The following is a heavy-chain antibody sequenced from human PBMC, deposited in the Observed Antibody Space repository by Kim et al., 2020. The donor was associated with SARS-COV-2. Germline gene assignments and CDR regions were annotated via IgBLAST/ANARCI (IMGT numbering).Heavy chain of an antibody. CDR1: GFTFSSYW. Sequence: GGSLRLSCAATGFTFSSYWMHWVRQAPGKGLEWVAHIKTDGSGTIYADSVKGRFTICRDNAKNTLYLQINSLRVEDTAVYYCASRVVTSFDYWGRGTLVT. V-gene: IGHV3-74*01. D-gene: IGHD2-21*02. CDR2: IKTDGSGT. J-gene: IGHJ4*02. CDR3: ASRVVTSFDY.